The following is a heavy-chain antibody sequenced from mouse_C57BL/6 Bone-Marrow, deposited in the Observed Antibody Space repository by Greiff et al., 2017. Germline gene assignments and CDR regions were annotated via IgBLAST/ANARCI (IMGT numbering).Heavy chain of an antibody. V-gene: IGHV7-3*01. Sequence: EVQVVESGGGLVQPGGSLSLSCAASGFTFTDYYMSWVRQPPGQALEWLGFIRNKANGYTTEYSASVKGRFTISRDNSQSILYLQMNALRAEDSATYYCARYLWDYWGQGTTLTVSS. CDR3: ARYLWDY. CDR1: GFTFTDYY. J-gene: IGHJ2*01. D-gene: IGHD1-1*02. CDR2: IRNKANGYTT.